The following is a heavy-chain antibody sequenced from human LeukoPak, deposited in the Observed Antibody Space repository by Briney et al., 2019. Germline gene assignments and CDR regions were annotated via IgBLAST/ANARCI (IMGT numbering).Heavy chain of an antibody. CDR3: ARIHRYCSGGACYVLDN. CDR2: VYYSGST. J-gene: IGHJ4*02. V-gene: IGHV4-59*02. D-gene: IGHD2-15*01. Sequence: PSETLSLTCVVSGGSVSGYYWGWIRQPPGRGLEWIGYVYYSGSTNYNPSFKSRITISVDTSWNQFSLQLSSVTAADTAVYNCARIHRYCSGGACYVLDNWGQGTLVAVSS. CDR1: GGSVSGYY.